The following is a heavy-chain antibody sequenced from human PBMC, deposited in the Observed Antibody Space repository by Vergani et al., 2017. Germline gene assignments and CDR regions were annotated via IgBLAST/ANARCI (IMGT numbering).Heavy chain of an antibody. Sequence: VQLLESGGGLVQPGGSLRLSCAASGFTFSSYALHWVRQAPGKGLEWVAVISYDGSNKYYADSVKGRFTISRDNSKNTLYLQMNSLRAEDTAVYYCARGPYGSGSYYFDYWGQGTLVIVSS. CDR1: GFTFSSYA. J-gene: IGHJ4*02. V-gene: IGHV3-30-3*01. D-gene: IGHD3-10*01. CDR2: ISYDGSNK. CDR3: ARGPYGSGSYYFDY.